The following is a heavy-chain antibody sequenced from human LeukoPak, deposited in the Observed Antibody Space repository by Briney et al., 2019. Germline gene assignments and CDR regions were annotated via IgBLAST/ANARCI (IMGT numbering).Heavy chain of an antibody. CDR1: GGSISSSSYY. Sequence: PSETLSLTCTVSGGSISSSSYYWGWIRQPPGKGLEWIGSIYYSGSTYYNPSLKSRVTISVDTSKNQFSLKLSSVTAADTAVYYCARLGYYDSILSGPWGQGTLVTVSS. D-gene: IGHD3-22*01. V-gene: IGHV4-39*07. CDR2: IYYSGST. CDR3: ARLGYYDSILSGP. J-gene: IGHJ5*02.